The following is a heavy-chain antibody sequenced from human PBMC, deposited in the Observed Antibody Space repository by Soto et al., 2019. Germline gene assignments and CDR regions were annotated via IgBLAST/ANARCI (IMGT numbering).Heavy chain of an antibody. CDR3: ASHVTYSNYYYGMDV. CDR2: IIPIFGTA. D-gene: IGHD4-4*01. J-gene: IGHJ6*02. CDR1: GGTFSSYA. Sequence: QVQLVQSGAEVKKPGSSVKVSCKASGGTFSSYAISWVRQAPGQGLEWMGGIIPIFGTANYAQKFQGRVTLSADESTSTAYMELSSLRSEDTAVYYWASHVTYSNYYYGMDVWGQGTTVTVSS. V-gene: IGHV1-69*12.